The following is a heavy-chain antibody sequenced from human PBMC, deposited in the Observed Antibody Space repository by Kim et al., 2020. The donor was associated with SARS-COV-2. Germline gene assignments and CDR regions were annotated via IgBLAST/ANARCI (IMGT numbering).Heavy chain of an antibody. CDR2: IYHSGST. Sequence: SETLSLTCAVSGGSISSNNWWSWVRQPPGKGLEWIGEIYHSGSTKYNPSLKSRVTMSVDKSKNQFSLKLTSVTAADTAVYYCARDGEYTSGWNYFDYWGQGTLVTVSS. CDR3: ARDGEYTSGWNYFDY. D-gene: IGHD6-25*01. V-gene: IGHV4-4*02. CDR1: GGSISSNNW. J-gene: IGHJ4*02.